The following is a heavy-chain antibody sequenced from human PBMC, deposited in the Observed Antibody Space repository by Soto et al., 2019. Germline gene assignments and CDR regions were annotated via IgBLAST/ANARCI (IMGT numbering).Heavy chain of an antibody. J-gene: IGHJ6*02. CDR1: GFTFSSYG. Sequence: PGGSLRLSCAASGFTFSSYGMHWVRQAPGKGLEWVAVISYDGSNKYYADSVKGRFTISRDNSKNTLYLQMNSLRAEDTAVYYCAKDKLLRPYGSGSYYGTYYYYYGMDVWGQGTTVTVSS. D-gene: IGHD3-10*01. CDR2: ISYDGSNK. V-gene: IGHV3-30*18. CDR3: AKDKLLRPYGSGSYYGTYYYYYGMDV.